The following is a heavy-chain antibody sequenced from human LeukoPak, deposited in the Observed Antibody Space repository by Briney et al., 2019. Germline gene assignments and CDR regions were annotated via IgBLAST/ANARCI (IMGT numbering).Heavy chain of an antibody. D-gene: IGHD6-19*01. Sequence: PGRSLRLSCVASGFIFSGSGMYWVRQAPGKGLEWVAVIWHDGSAEFYADSVKGRFSISRDNSKNTVYLQMNSLRVEDTALYYCARDSRGGWSGYLDYWGRGILVTVSS. CDR2: IWHDGSAE. CDR1: GFIFSGSG. CDR3: ARDSRGGWSGYLDY. J-gene: IGHJ4*02. V-gene: IGHV3-33*07.